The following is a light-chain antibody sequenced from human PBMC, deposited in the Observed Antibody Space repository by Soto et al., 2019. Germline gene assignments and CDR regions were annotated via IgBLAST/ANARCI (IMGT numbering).Light chain of an antibody. V-gene: IGLV2-14*03. J-gene: IGLJ3*02. CDR1: SSDVGGYNF. Sequence: QSALTQTASVSGSPGQSITMSCTGTSSDVGGYNFVSWYQQHPGKAPKLIVHEVANRPSGVSGRFSGSKSGNAAFLTISGLHDEDEAVYYCCSHSSSSTWMFGGGTQLTVL. CDR3: CSHSSSSTWM. CDR2: EVA.